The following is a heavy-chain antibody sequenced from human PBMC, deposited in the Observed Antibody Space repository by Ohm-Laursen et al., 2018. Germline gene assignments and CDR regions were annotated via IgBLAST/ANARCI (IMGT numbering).Heavy chain of an antibody. CDR3: ARDKSGYSPMDI. V-gene: IGHV4-34*01. Sequence: TLSLTCAVYGGSFSGYYWSWIRQPPGKGLEWIGEINHSGSTNYNPSLKSRVTISVDTSKNQFSLKLSSVTAADTAVYYCARDKSGYSPMDIWGQGTTVTVSS. D-gene: IGHD3-3*01. CDR1: GGSFSGYY. CDR2: INHSGST. J-gene: IGHJ6*02.